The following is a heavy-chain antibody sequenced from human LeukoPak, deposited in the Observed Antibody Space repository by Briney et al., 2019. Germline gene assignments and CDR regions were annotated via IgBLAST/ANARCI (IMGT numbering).Heavy chain of an antibody. D-gene: IGHD6-19*01. J-gene: IGHJ4*02. CDR1: GFTFNGSA. CDR2: IRSKANSYAT. Sequence: GGSLRLSCAASGFTFNGSAMHWVRQASGKGLEWVGRIRSKANSYATAYAASVKGRFTISRDDSKNTAYLQMNSLKTEDTAVYYCTRDGRRSSGWYDYWGQGTLVTVSS. CDR3: TRDGRRSSGWYDY. V-gene: IGHV3-73*01.